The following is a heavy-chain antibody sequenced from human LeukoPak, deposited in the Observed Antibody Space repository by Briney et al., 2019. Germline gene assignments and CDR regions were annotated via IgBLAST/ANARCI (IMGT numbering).Heavy chain of an antibody. Sequence: GGSSSPAWPPSGSTLTSFGMQWARLVPGRGREWVALIRYDASNKYYGDSVKGPFTISRDNSKNTLYLQMKSLRAEDTAVYYCAKGGGYEAQYYYYYWDVWGKGTTVTISS. CDR1: GSTLTSFG. CDR2: IRYDASNK. CDR3: AKGGGYEAQYYYYYWDV. V-gene: IGHV3-30*02. D-gene: IGHD5-12*01. J-gene: IGHJ6*03.